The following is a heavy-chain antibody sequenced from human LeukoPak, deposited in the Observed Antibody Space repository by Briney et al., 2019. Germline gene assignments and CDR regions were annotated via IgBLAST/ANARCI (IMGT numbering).Heavy chain of an antibody. Sequence: PSETLSLTCAVSGDSTSTSNSYWGWIRRPPGRGLEWVGSIYYSGNTYYNPSLKSRVTISVDTSKNQFSLKLTSVTAADTAVYYCARQTGVGLFILPGGQGTLITVSS. J-gene: IGHJ4*02. V-gene: IGHV4-39*01. CDR2: IYYSGNT. CDR3: ARQTGVGLFILP. CDR1: GDSTSTSNSY. D-gene: IGHD3-3*01.